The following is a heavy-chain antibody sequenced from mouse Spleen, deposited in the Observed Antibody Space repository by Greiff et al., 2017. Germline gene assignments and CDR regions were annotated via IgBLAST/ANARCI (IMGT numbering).Heavy chain of an antibody. V-gene: IGHV1-69*01. Sequence: QVQLKQPGAELVMPGASVKLSCKASGYTFTSYWMHWVKQRPGQGLEWIGEIDPSDSYTNYNQKFKGKATLTVDKSSSTAYMQLSSLTSEDSAVYYCARWYYGHWYFDVWGAGTTVTVSS. D-gene: IGHD1-1*02. J-gene: IGHJ1*01. CDR1: GYTFTSYW. CDR3: ARWYYGHWYFDV. CDR2: IDPSDSYT.